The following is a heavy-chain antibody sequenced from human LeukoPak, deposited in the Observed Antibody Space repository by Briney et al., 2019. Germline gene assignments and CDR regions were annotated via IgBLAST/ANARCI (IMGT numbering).Heavy chain of an antibody. V-gene: IGHV1-18*01. CDR1: GYTFTSYD. Sequence: ASVKVSCKASGYTFTSYDINWVRQAPGQGLEWMGGIIPIFGTANYAQKLQGRVTMTTDTSTSTAYMELRSLRSDDTAVYYCARDRGEYYDILTGYYQFDYWGQGTLVTVSS. J-gene: IGHJ4*02. D-gene: IGHD3-9*01. CDR2: IIPIFGTA. CDR3: ARDRGEYYDILTGYYQFDY.